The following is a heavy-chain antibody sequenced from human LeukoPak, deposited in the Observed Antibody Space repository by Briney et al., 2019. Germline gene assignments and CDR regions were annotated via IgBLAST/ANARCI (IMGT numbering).Heavy chain of an antibody. V-gene: IGHV1-69*06. CDR2: IIPIFHTT. J-gene: IGHJ2*01. CDR3: ATWNAQTWYFDL. D-gene: IGHD1-1*01. Sequence: SVKVSCKASGGTFSSYAISWVRQAPGQGLEWMGGIIPIFHTTNYAQRFQGRVTITADKSTSTAYMELSSLRSEDTAVYYCATWNAQTWYFDLWGRGTLVTVSS. CDR1: GGTFSSYA.